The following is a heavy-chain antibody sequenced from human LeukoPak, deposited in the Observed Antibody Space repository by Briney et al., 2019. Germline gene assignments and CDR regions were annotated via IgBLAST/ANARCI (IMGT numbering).Heavy chain of an antibody. D-gene: IGHD1-14*01. CDR1: GYTFTGYY. Sequence: GASVKVSCKASGYTFTGYYMHWVRQAPGQGLEWMGWINPNSGGTNYAQKFQGWVTMTRDTSISTAYMELSRLRSDDTAVYYCARDPVRSILGTLAYYGMDVWGQGTTVTVSS. CDR3: ARDPVRSILGTLAYYGMDV. CDR2: INPNSGGT. J-gene: IGHJ6*02. V-gene: IGHV1-2*04.